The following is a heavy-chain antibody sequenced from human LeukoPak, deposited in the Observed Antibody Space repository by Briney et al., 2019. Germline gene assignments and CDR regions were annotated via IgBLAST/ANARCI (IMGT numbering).Heavy chain of an antibody. CDR2: ISWNSVSM. Sequence: PGGSLRLSCAASGFKFEDYAMHWVRQPPGKGLEWVSGISWNSVSMDYADSVKGRFTISRDNAKNSLYLLMSSLRAEDTALYYCTRDMGGYSSSWFPSDFWGQGTLVTVSS. J-gene: IGHJ4*02. CDR3: TRDMGGYSSSWFPSDF. D-gene: IGHD6-13*01. CDR1: GFKFEDYA. V-gene: IGHV3-9*01.